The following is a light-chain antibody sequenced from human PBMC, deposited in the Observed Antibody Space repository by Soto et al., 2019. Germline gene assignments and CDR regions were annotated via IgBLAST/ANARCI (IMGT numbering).Light chain of an antibody. J-gene: IGKJ1*01. CDR3: QQYNSWLWT. CDR1: QSVSSK. Sequence: EIVMTQSPAILSASPGEGATLSCRASQSVSSKLAWYQQKPGQAPRLLTYGASTRATGIPARFSGSGSGTEFTLIISSLQSEDSAVYYCQQYNSWLWTFGQGTKVDIK. V-gene: IGKV3-15*01. CDR2: GAS.